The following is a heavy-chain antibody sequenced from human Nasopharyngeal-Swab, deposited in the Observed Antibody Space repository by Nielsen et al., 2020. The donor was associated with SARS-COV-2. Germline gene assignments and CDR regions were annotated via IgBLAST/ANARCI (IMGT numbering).Heavy chain of an antibody. J-gene: IGHJ4*02. CDR3: ARVARKFSDY. V-gene: IGHV4-34*01. D-gene: IGHD2-21*01. Sequence: SQTLSLTCAVYGGSFSGYYWSWIRQPPGKGLEWIGEINHSGSTNYNPSLKSRVTISVDTSKNQFSLKLSSVPAADTAVYYCARVARKFSDYWGQGTLVTVSS. CDR2: INHSGST. CDR1: GGSFSGYY.